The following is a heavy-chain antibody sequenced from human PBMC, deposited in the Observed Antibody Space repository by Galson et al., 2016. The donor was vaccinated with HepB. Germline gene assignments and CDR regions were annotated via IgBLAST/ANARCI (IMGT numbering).Heavy chain of an antibody. CDR2: ISGSGADT. Sequence: SLRLSCAVSGFTFSNYAMSWVRQAPGKGLEWASAISGSGADTHYADSAKGRFTISRDNSKNTLYLQMSSLRAEDTAIYYCVKDRAGFFGVIGYFDFWGQGTLVTVSS. CDR1: GFTFSNYA. V-gene: IGHV3-23*01. D-gene: IGHD3-3*01. CDR3: VKDRAGFFGVIGYFDF. J-gene: IGHJ4*02.